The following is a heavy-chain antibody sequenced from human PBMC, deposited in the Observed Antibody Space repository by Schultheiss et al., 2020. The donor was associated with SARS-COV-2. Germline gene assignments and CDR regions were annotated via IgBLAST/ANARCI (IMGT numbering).Heavy chain of an antibody. J-gene: IGHJ6*03. CDR1: GGSFSGYY. Sequence: SETLSLTCAVYGGSFSGYYWSWIRQPPGKGLEWIEEINHSGSTNYNPSLKSRVTISVDTSKNQFSLKLSSVTAADTAVYYCARGRIAARPFVYYYYYYMDVWGKGTTVTVSS. CDR2: INHSGST. V-gene: IGHV4-34*01. CDR3: ARGRIAARPFVYYYYYYMDV. D-gene: IGHD6-6*01.